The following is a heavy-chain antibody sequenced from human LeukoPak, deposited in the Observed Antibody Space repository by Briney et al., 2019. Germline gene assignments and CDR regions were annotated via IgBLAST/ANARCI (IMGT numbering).Heavy chain of an antibody. Sequence: GGSLRLSCAASGFTFSSHWMHWVRQAPGKGLVWISRIVNDGSGATYVDSVKGRFTTSRDNAKNTLYLQMNSLRAEDTAVYYCARDREGSSWSFDYWGQGTLVTVSS. CDR2: IVNDGSGA. J-gene: IGHJ4*02. CDR1: GFTFSSHW. V-gene: IGHV3-74*01. D-gene: IGHD6-13*01. CDR3: ARDREGSSWSFDY.